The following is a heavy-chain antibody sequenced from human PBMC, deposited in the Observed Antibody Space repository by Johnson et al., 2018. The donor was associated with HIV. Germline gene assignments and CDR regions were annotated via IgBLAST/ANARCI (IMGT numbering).Heavy chain of an antibody. CDR1: GFSFSTYD. Sequence: QVQLVESGGGVVQPGRSLRLSCAASGFSFSTYDVHWVRQAPGKGLEWVAFVRYDGTNKFYADSVQARFTISRDNAKTSLYLQVNSLRGEDTALYYCARDVKYYDSSGDYSDAFDSWGQGTLVTVSS. V-gene: IGHV3-33*01. J-gene: IGHJ3*02. D-gene: IGHD3-22*01. CDR2: VRYDGTNK. CDR3: ARDVKYYDSSGDYSDAFDS.